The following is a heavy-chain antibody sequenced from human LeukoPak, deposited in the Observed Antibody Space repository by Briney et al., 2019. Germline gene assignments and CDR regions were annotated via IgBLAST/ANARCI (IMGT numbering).Heavy chain of an antibody. V-gene: IGHV4-59*01. J-gene: IGHJ6*03. D-gene: IGHD4-11*01. CDR1: GGSISSYY. CDR3: ARESHYSNYYYYYMDV. CDR2: IYYSGST. Sequence: PSETLSLTCTVSGGSISSYYWSWIRQPPGKGLEYIGYIYYSGSTNYNPSLKSRVTISADTSKNQFSLKLSSVTAADTAVYDCARESHYSNYYYYYMDVWGKGTTVTVSS.